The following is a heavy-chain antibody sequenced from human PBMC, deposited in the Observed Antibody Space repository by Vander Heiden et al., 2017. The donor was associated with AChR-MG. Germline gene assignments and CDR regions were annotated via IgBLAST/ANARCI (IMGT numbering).Heavy chain of an antibody. V-gene: IGHV5-51*01. CDR2: IYLGDSDT. CDR3: ARAYSGYGYHFDY. J-gene: IGHJ4*02. Sequence: EVWLVQSGAEVKKPGESLKISCKGSGFGFTSSWVGWVRQMPGKGLEWMGIIYLGDSDTRYSPAVQGQVTISADKSIRTAFLQWSSLKASDSAMYYCARAYSGYGYHFDYWGQGTLVTVSS. CDR1: GFGFTSSW. D-gene: IGHD5-12*01.